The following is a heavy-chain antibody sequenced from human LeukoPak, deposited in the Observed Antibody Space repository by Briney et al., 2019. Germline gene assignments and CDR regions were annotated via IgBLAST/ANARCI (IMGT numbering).Heavy chain of an antibody. CDR1: GYTFTGYY. CDR2: INPNRGGT. D-gene: IGHD3-22*01. V-gene: IGHV1-2*02. CDR3: ARDRQHDSSGYCLYYHYYIDV. J-gene: IGHJ6*03. Sequence: ASVKASCKASGYTFTGYYMHWVRQAPGQGLEWMGWINPNRGGTNYAQKVHGRVTMTRDTSISTAYMKLSRLRSDDTAVYYCARDRQHDSSGYCLYYHYYIDVWGKGTTVTVSS.